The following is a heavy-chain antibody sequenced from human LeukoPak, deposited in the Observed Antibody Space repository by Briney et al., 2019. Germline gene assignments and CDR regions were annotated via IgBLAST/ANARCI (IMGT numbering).Heavy chain of an antibody. CDR3: ARVFTGQVVAASFDY. V-gene: IGHV3-21*06. J-gene: IGHJ4*02. D-gene: IGHD2-15*01. CDR1: GFTFNSYA. Sequence: GGSLRLSCAASGFTFNSYAMSWVRQAPGKGLEWVSSITSSSSYIYYADSVKGRFTISRDNAKNSLYLQMNSLRAEDTAVYYCARVFTGQVVAASFDYWGQGTLVTVSS. CDR2: ITSSSSYI.